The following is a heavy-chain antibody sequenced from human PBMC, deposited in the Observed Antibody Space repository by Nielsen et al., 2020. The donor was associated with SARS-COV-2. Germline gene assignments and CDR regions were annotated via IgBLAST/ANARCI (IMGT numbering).Heavy chain of an antibody. CDR2: ISWNSGSI. J-gene: IGHJ4*02. D-gene: IGHD3-22*01. V-gene: IGHV3-9*01. CDR1: GFTFSSYW. CDR3: AKDIGWGYDSSGYLDY. Sequence: GGSLRLSCAASGFTFSSYWMHWVRQAPGKGLEWVSGISWNSGSIGYADSVKGRFTISRDNAKNSLYLQMNSLRAEDTALYYCAKDIGWGYDSSGYLDYWGQGTLVTVSS.